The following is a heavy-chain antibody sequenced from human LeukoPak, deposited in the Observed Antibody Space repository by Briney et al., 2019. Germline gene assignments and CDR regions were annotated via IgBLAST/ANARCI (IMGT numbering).Heavy chain of an antibody. CDR3: AKGYQLNWFDP. CDR1: GFTVSYNY. CDR2: FYSGGST. D-gene: IGHD2-2*01. J-gene: IGHJ5*02. V-gene: IGHV3-53*01. Sequence: GGSLRLSCAASGFTVSYNYMSWVRQAPGRGLEWVSVFYSGGSTYYADSVKGRFTISRDNSKNTLYLQMNSLRAEDTAVYYCAKGYQLNWFDPWGQGTMVTVSS.